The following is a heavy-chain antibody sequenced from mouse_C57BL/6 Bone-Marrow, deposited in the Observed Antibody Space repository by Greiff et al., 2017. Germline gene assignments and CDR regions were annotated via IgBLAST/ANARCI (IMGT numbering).Heavy chain of an antibody. CDR3: ARWGSFGAY. CDR2: IKPKDGTT. Sequence: VQLQQSGPELVKPGASVKISCKASGYSFTDYSMNWVKQSNGKSLEWIGVIKPKDGTTSYNQKFKGKATLTVDQSSTTAYMQLNSLTSEDSAVYYCARWGSFGAYWGQGTLVTVSA. V-gene: IGHV1-39*01. J-gene: IGHJ3*01. CDR1: GYSFTDYS. D-gene: IGHD3-1*01.